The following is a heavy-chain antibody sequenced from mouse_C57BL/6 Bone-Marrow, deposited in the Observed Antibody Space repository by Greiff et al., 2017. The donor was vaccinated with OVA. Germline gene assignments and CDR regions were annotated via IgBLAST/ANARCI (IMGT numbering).Heavy chain of an antibody. V-gene: IGHV1-81*01. CDR2: IYPRSGNT. D-gene: IGHD1-1*02. CDR3: ARAGWLYYFDY. CDR1: GYTFTSYG. J-gene: IGHJ2*01. Sequence: VHLVESGAELARPGASVKLSCKASGYTFTSYGISWVKQRTGQGLEWIGEIYPRSGNTYYNEKFKGKATLTADKSSSTAYMELRSLTSEDSAVYFCARAGWLYYFDYWGQGTTLTVSS.